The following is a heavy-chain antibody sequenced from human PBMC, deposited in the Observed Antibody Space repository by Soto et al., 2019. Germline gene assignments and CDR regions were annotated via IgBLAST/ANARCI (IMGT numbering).Heavy chain of an antibody. D-gene: IGHD3-10*01. V-gene: IGHV3-7*01. CDR3: ARDRGPPRYLYYGMDV. Sequence: GGSLRLSCAASGFTFSTYWMSWVRQAPRKGLEWVGNIKQDGSGENYVDSVKGRFTISRDNANHSLYLQMNSLRAEDTAVYYCARDRGPPRYLYYGMDVWGQGTTVTVSS. CDR1: GFTFSTYW. CDR2: IKQDGSGE. J-gene: IGHJ6*02.